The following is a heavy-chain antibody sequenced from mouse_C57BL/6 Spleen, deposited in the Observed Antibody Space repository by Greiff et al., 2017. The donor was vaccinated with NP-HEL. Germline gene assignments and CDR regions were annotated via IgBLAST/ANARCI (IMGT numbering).Heavy chain of an antibody. V-gene: IGHV14-2*01. J-gene: IGHJ3*01. D-gene: IGHD1-1*01. CDR1: GFNIKDYY. Sequence: VQLQQSGAELVKPGASVKLSCTASGFNIKDYYMHWVKQRTEQGLEWIGRIDPEDGEPKYAPKFQGKATITADTSSNTAYLQLSSLTSEDTAVYYCARRDGSSYAWFAYWGQGTLVTVSA. CDR2: IDPEDGEP. CDR3: ARRDGSSYAWFAY.